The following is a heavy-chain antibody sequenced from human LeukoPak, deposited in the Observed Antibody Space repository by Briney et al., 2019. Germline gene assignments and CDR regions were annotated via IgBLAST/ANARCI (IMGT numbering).Heavy chain of an antibody. Sequence: PGGSLRLPCAASGFTFSSYSMNWVRQAPGKGLEWVSSISSSSSYIYYADSVKGRFTISRDNAKNSLYLQMNSLRAEDTAVYYCARVLAAAGSNWFDPWGQGTLATVSS. V-gene: IGHV3-21*01. J-gene: IGHJ5*02. D-gene: IGHD6-13*01. CDR3: ARVLAAAGSNWFDP. CDR1: GFTFSSYS. CDR2: ISSSSSYI.